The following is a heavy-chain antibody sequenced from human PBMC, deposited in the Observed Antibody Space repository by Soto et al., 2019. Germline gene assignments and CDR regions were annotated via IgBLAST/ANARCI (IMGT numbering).Heavy chain of an antibody. CDR1: GGSISSYY. CDR2: IYTSGST. CDR3: AREVDIVVVPAAIRGAIWFDP. J-gene: IGHJ5*02. V-gene: IGHV4-4*07. D-gene: IGHD2-2*02. Sequence: SETLSLTCTVSGGSISSYYWSWIGRPAGEGLEWIGRIYTSGSTNYNPSLKSRVTMSVDTSKNQFSLKLSSVTAADTAVYYCAREVDIVVVPAAIRGAIWFDPWGQGTLVTVSS.